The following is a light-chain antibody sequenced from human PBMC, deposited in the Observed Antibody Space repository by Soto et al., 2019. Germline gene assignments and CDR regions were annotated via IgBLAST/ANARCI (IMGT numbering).Light chain of an antibody. CDR1: SSDVGGHNS. J-gene: IGLJ2*01. CDR2: EVT. CDR3: SSFRPTSTLVV. V-gene: IGLV2-14*01. Sequence: QSALTQPASVSGSPGQSITISCTGTSSDVGGHNSVSWYQQHPGKVPKLLIYEVTNRPSGVSNRFSGSKSGNTASLTISGLQAEDEADYYCSSFRPTSTLVVFGGGTQLTVL.